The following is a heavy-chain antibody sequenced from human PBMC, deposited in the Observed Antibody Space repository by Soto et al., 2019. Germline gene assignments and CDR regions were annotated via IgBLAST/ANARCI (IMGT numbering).Heavy chain of an antibody. CDR2: INSEGSST. D-gene: IGHD3-10*01. J-gene: IGHJ3*01. CDR1: GFNFRNYW. V-gene: IGHV3-74*01. CDR3: ARDGYYGSGSYS. Sequence: GGSLRLSCAASGFNFRNYWMHWVRQTPGKGLVWVSRINSEGSSTTYADSVKGRFTISRDNAKNTVYLQMNSLRAEDTAVYYCARDGYYGSGSYSWGQGTMVTVSS.